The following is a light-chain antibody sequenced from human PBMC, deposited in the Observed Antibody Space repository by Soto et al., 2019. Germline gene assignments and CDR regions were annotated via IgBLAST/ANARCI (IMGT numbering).Light chain of an antibody. Sequence: DIQMTQSPSTLSASVGDRVTITCRASQSISDLLAWYQQKPGKAPKLLIYEAPNLKSGVPSRFSGSGSGTEYTLTISSLQPDDFASYYCQQYNGFSTFGQGTKVEIK. CDR1: QSISDL. J-gene: IGKJ1*01. V-gene: IGKV1-5*03. CDR2: EAP. CDR3: QQYNGFST.